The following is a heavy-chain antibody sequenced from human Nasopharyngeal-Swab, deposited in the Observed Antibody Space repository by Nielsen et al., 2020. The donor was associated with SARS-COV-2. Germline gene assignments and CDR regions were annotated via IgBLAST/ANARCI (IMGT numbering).Heavy chain of an antibody. J-gene: IGHJ3*02. CDR3: ARGFCSGGSCLGNAFDI. D-gene: IGHD2-15*01. V-gene: IGHV3-7*01. CDR1: GFTFNNYW. Sequence: GGSLRFSCAASGFTFNNYWMTWVRQAPGKGLEWVANIKQDGSEKYYVESVKGRFTISRDNPENSLYLQMNSLGAEDTAVYSCARGFCSGGSCLGNAFDIWGQGTMVTVSS. CDR2: IKQDGSEK.